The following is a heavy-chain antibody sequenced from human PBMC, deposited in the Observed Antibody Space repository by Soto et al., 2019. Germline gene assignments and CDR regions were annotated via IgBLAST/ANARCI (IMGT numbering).Heavy chain of an antibody. CDR3: ARYCSNLDCQYSYYFDS. V-gene: IGHV4-61*01. CDR2: VHFSGNT. CDR1: DGSVRNGMYY. J-gene: IGHJ4*02. Sequence: SETLSLTCSVSDGSVRNGMYYWSWVRQPPGKGLEWLGNVHFSGNTIHNPALMVRVTMSVDMSKNHVSLELTSVTAADTAMYYCARYCSNLDCQYSYYFDSWGQGTQVTVSS. D-gene: IGHD2-2*01.